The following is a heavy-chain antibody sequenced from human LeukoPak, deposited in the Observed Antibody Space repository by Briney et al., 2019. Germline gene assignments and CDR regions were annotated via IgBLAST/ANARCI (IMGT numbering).Heavy chain of an antibody. Sequence: TGGSLRLSCAGSGFTFSSYEMHWVRQAPGKGLEWVASSRFDGGSEFYADSVKGRLTISRDNSKNTLHLQMNSLRGDDTAVYYCAKEGGGTYGGFAIWGQGTMATVSP. D-gene: IGHD2-21*01. CDR2: SRFDGGSE. CDR1: GFTFSSYE. V-gene: IGHV3-30*02. J-gene: IGHJ3*02. CDR3: AKEGGGTYGGFAI.